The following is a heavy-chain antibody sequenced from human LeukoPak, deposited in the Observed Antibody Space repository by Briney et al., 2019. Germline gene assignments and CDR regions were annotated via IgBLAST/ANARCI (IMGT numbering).Heavy chain of an antibody. CDR1: GGSISGYY. Sequence: SETLSLTCTVSGGSISGYYWNWIRQPPGKRLEWIGYIYYSGSTDYHPSLKSRVTISVDTSKNQFSLKLSSVTAADTAVYYCARDSTNYDILTGYYMQSYYMDVWGKGTTVTVSS. D-gene: IGHD3-9*01. V-gene: IGHV4-59*13. CDR2: IYYSGST. CDR3: ARDSTNYDILTGYYMQSYYMDV. J-gene: IGHJ6*03.